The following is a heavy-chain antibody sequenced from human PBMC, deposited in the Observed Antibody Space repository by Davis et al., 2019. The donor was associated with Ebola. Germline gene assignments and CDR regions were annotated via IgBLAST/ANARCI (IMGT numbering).Heavy chain of an antibody. CDR2: INHSGST. J-gene: IGHJ6*04. D-gene: IGHD3-9*01. Sequence: GSLRLSCAVNGGSFSGHYWSWIRQPPGKGLEWIGEINHSGSTTYNPSLQSRVTISVDRSKNQFSLSLNSVTAADTAVYYCARETILTGYYYYYVMDVWGKGTTVTVSS. CDR3: ARETILTGYYYYYVMDV. CDR1: GGSFSGHY. V-gene: IGHV4-34*01.